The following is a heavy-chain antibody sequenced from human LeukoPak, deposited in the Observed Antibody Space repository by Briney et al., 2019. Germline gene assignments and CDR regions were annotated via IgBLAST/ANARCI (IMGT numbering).Heavy chain of an antibody. D-gene: IGHD3-3*01. CDR1: GYSISSGYY. CDR3: ARMFDFWSGYYLY. Sequence: SETLSLTCIVSGYSISSGYYWGWIRQPPGKGLEWIGSIYHSGSTYYNPSLKSRVTISIDMSKNQFSLKLNSVTAADTAVYYCARMFDFWSGYYLYWGQGTLVTVSS. J-gene: IGHJ4*02. CDR2: IYHSGST. V-gene: IGHV4-38-2*02.